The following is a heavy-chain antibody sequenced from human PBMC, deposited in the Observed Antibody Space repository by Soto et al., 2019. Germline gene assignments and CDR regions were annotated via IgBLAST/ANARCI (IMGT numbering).Heavy chain of an antibody. CDR1: GFTFSSYA. CDR3: AKDLRFLEWLPPPYFDY. V-gene: IGHV3-23*01. Sequence: GGSLRLSCAASGFTFSSYAMSWVRQAPGKGLEWVSAISGSGGSTYYADSVKGRFTISRDNSKNTLYLQMNSLRAEDTAVYYCAKDLRFLEWLPPPYFDYWGQGTLVTVSS. D-gene: IGHD3-3*01. CDR2: ISGSGGST. J-gene: IGHJ4*02.